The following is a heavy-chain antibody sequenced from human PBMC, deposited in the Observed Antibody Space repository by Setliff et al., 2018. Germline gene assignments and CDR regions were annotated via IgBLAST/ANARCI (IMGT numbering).Heavy chain of an antibody. J-gene: IGHJ4*02. D-gene: IGHD5-12*01. Sequence: SETLSLTCNVSGDSISSTYHWGWIRQSPGKGLEWIGTIYHSGNTYYNPSLKSRVTISVDTSKNQFSLKLSSVTAADTAVYYCAAGLGYSGYDATKGSGWYFDYWGQGTLVTVSS. V-gene: IGHV4-38-2*02. CDR2: IYHSGNT. CDR1: GDSISSTYH. CDR3: AAGLGYSGYDATKGSGWYFDY.